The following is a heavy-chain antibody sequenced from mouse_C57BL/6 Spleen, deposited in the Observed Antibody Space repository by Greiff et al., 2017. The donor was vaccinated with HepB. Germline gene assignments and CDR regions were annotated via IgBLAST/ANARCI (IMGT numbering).Heavy chain of an antibody. CDR2: ISSGSSTI. J-gene: IGHJ4*01. Sequence: DVKLVESGGGLVKPGGSLKLSCAASGFTFSDYGMHWVRQAPEKGLEWVAYISSGSSTIYYADTVKGRFTISRDNAKNTLFLQMTSLRSEDTAMYYCARRDSSGYAMDYWGQGTSVTVSS. V-gene: IGHV5-17*01. CDR1: GFTFSDYG. CDR3: ARRDSSGYAMDY. D-gene: IGHD3-2*02.